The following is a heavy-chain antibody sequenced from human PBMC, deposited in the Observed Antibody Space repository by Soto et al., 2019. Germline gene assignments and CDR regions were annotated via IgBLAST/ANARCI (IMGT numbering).Heavy chain of an antibody. Sequence: ASVKVSCKASGYTFTSYDMHWVRQAPGQRLEWMGWINAGNGNTKYSQKFQGRVTITRDTSASTAYMELSSLRSEDTAVYYCARGRDYSVFYYYYYMDVWGKGTTVTVSS. CDR2: INAGNGNT. CDR3: ARGRDYSVFYYYYYMDV. D-gene: IGHD2-21*01. CDR1: GYTFTSYD. J-gene: IGHJ6*03. V-gene: IGHV1-3*01.